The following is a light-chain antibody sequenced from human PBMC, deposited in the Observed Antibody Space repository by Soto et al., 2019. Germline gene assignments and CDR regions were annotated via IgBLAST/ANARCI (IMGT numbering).Light chain of an antibody. V-gene: IGKV3-20*01. CDR2: AAA. J-gene: IGKJ1*01. CDR1: QSVSSSY. CDR3: QQYGSSPWT. Sequence: EIVFTQSPATLSLSPGERASLSCRASQSVSSSYLAWYQQKPGQAPRLLIYAAARRATGIPVRFSGSGSGTDFTLTISRLEPEDFAVYYCQQYGSSPWTFGLGTKVDIK.